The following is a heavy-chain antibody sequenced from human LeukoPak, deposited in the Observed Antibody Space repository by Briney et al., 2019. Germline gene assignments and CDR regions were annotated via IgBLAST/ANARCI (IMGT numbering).Heavy chain of an antibody. CDR2: IIPIFGTA. Sequence: ASVKASCKASGGTFSSYAISWVRQAPGQGLEWMGGIIPIFGTANYAQKFQGRVTITADESTSTAYMELSSLRSEDTAVYYCARDVPGYYDILTGYPDKYYFDYWGQGTPVTVSS. CDR1: GGTFSSYA. CDR3: ARDVPGYYDILTGYPDKYYFDY. V-gene: IGHV1-69*13. D-gene: IGHD3-9*01. J-gene: IGHJ4*02.